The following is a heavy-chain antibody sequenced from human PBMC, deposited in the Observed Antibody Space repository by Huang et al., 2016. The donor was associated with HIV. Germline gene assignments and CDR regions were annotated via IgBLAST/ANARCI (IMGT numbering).Heavy chain of an antibody. J-gene: IGHJ4*02. Sequence: EVQLVESGGGLVQPGRSLRLSCTASGFTFGDYAVSWFRQAPGKGLDRVGFIRSKASGGTTEYAASVKGRFTISRDDSKSIAYLQMNSLKTEDTAVYYCTRGKGALDYWGQGTLVTVSS. D-gene: IGHD6-13*01. CDR1: GFTFGDYA. CDR3: TRGKGALDY. V-gene: IGHV3-49*03. CDR2: IRSKASGGTT.